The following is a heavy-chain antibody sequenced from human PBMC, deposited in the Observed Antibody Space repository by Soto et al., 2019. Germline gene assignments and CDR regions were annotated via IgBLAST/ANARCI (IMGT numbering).Heavy chain of an antibody. CDR3: ARFGGIVGDTEAFDY. D-gene: IGHD1-26*01. Sequence: XSVKISCEASGYTFTSYGISWVRQAPGQGLEWMGWISAYNGNTNYAQKLQGRVTMTTDTSTSTAYMELRSLRSDDTAVYYCARFGGIVGDTEAFDYWGQGPLVTVSS. CDR2: ISAYNGNT. V-gene: IGHV1-18*01. J-gene: IGHJ4*02. CDR1: GYTFTSYG.